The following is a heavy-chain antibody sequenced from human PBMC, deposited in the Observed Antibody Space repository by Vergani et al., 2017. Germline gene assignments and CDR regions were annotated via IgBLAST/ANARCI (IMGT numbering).Heavy chain of an antibody. CDR1: GGSISSYYW. CDR2: IFSNDEK. Sequence: QESGPGLVKPSQTLSLTCTVSGGSISSYYWSWIRQPPGKALEWLAHIFSNDEKSYSTSLKSRLTISKDTSKSQVVLTMTNMDPVDTATYYCARIGEYSGYDVDYWGQGTLVTVSS. CDR3: ARIGEYSGYDVDY. D-gene: IGHD5-12*01. J-gene: IGHJ4*02. V-gene: IGHV2-26*01.